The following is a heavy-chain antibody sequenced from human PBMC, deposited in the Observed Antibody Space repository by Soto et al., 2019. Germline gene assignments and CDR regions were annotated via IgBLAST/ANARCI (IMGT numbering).Heavy chain of an antibody. CDR3: VRAEGTGGFFGGYMDV. CDR1: GYTFTSYG. J-gene: IGHJ6*03. CDR2: ISAYNGNT. Sequence: ASVKVSCKASGYTFTSYGISWVRQAPGQGLERMGWISAYNGNTNYAQKLQGRVTMTTDTSTSTAYMELRSLRSDYSAVYYCVRAEGTGGFFGGYMDVWGKGRTVTV. V-gene: IGHV1-18*01. D-gene: IGHD3-10*01.